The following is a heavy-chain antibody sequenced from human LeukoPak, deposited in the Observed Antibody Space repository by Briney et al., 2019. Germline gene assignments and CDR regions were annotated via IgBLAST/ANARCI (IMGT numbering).Heavy chain of an antibody. CDR3: ARGPAEWELRYSYYYFMDV. J-gene: IGHJ6*03. Sequence: ASVKVSCKASGYTFTSYDINWVRQATGQGLEWMGWMNPNSGNTGYAQKFQGRVTMTRNTSISTAYMELSSLRSEDTAVYYCARGPAEWELRYSYYYFMDVWGKGTTVTVSS. D-gene: IGHD1-26*01. CDR2: MNPNSGNT. CDR1: GYTFTSYD. V-gene: IGHV1-8*01.